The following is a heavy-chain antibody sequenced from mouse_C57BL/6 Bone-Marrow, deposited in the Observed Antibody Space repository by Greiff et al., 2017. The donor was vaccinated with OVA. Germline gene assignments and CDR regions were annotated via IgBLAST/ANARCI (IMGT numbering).Heavy chain of an antibody. Sequence: QVQLQQSGAELVKPGASVKLSCKASGYTFTSYWMHWVKQRPGQGLEWIGMIYPNSGSTNYNEKFKSKATVTVDKSSSTAYMQLSILTSEDSAVYCCGRLGAWCGWGQVTTLTVS. D-gene: IGHD1-1*02. CDR2: IYPNSGST. J-gene: IGHJ2*01. V-gene: IGHV1-64*01. CDR3: GRLGAWCG. CDR1: GYTFTSYW.